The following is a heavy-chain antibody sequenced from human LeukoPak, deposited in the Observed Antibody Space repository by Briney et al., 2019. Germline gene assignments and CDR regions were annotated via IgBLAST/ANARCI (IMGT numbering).Heavy chain of an antibody. J-gene: IGHJ5*02. D-gene: IGHD4-17*01. CDR3: ARDQTVTTGYWFDP. V-gene: IGHV1-8*01. CDR2: MNPNSGNT. Sequence: ASVKVSCKASGYTFTSYDINWVRQATGQGLEWMGWMNPNSGNTVYAQKFQGRVTMTRNTSISTAYMELSSLRSEDTAVYYCARDQTVTTGYWFDPWGQGTLVTVSS. CDR1: GYTFTSYD.